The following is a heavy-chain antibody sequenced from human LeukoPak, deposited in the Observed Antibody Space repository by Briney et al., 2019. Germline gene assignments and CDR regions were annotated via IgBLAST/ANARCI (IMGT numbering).Heavy chain of an antibody. V-gene: IGHV3-23*01. J-gene: IGHJ4*02. CDR3: AKALREYYFDY. CDR1: GFTFSSYA. D-gene: IGHD3-10*01. Sequence: GGSLRLSCAASGFTFSSYAMSWVRQAPGKGLEWVSGISGSGGSTYYADSVKGRFTISRDNSKNTLYLQMNSLRAGDTAVYYCAKALREYYFDYWGQGTLVTVSS. CDR2: ISGSGGST.